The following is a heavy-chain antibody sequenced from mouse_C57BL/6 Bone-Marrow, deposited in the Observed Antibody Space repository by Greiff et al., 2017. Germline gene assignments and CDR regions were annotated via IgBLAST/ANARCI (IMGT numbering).Heavy chain of an antibody. J-gene: IGHJ2*01. CDR1: GYAFTNYL. CDR3: ARRGIYYDYDEAY. V-gene: IGHV1-54*01. Sequence: QVQLQQSGAELVRPGTSVKVSCKASGYAFTNYLIEWVKQRPGQGLEWIGVINPGSGGTNYNEKFKGKATLTADKSSSTAYMQLSSLTSEDSAVYCCARRGIYYDYDEAYWGQGTTLTVSS. CDR2: INPGSGGT. D-gene: IGHD2-4*01.